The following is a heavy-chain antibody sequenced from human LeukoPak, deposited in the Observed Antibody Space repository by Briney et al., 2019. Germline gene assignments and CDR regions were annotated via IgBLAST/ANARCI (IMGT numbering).Heavy chain of an antibody. Sequence: GESLQISCRGSGYSFTSYWIGWVRQLPGKGLGWVWIMYPCDTETTYSTPFQGQVTISADKSISTAYLQWSSLKASDTAMYYCASRLVVVAGLDAFDIWGQGTMVTVSS. CDR2: MYPCDTET. J-gene: IGHJ3*02. CDR1: GYSFTSYW. V-gene: IGHV5-51*01. CDR3: ASRLVVVAGLDAFDI. D-gene: IGHD2-15*01.